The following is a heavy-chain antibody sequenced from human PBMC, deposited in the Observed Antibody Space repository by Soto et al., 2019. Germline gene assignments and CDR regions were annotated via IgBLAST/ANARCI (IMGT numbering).Heavy chain of an antibody. Sequence: ASVKVSCKASGYTFTGYYMHWVRQAPGQGLEWMGWINPNSGGTNYAQKFQGWVTMTRDTSISTAYMELSRLRSDDTAVYYCARDLGSGWYYGMDVWGQGTTVTVSS. CDR1: GYTFTGYY. D-gene: IGHD6-19*01. J-gene: IGHJ6*02. CDR2: INPNSGGT. CDR3: ARDLGSGWYYGMDV. V-gene: IGHV1-2*04.